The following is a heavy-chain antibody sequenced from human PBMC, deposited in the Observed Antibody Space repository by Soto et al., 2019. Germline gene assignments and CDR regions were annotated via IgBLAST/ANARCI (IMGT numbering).Heavy chain of an antibody. CDR2: ISGSGGST. CDR1: GFSVSSYA. Sequence: GGSLRLACAASGFSVSSYAMTWVRQAPGKGLEWVSTISGSGGSTYFADSVKGRFTISRDNSKDTLYLQMDSLSADDTALYFCAKDPFGDLSYYSDFWGQGSLVTVSS. D-gene: IGHD3-10*01. V-gene: IGHV3-23*01. J-gene: IGHJ4*02. CDR3: AKDPFGDLSYYSDF.